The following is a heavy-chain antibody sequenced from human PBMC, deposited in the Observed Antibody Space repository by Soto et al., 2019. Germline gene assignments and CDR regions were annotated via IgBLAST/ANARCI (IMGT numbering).Heavy chain of an antibody. CDR3: AKTANGWFSTFDI. Sequence: EVQLLESGGGLVQPGGSLRLSCAASGFTFSSYAMSWVRQAPGKGLEWVSAISGSGGTTYYADSAKGRFTFSRDNSKNTLYLQMNRLRAEDTAVYYCAKTANGWFSTFDIWGQGTMVTVSS. J-gene: IGHJ3*02. V-gene: IGHV3-23*01. CDR1: GFTFSSYA. CDR2: ISGSGGTT. D-gene: IGHD6-19*01.